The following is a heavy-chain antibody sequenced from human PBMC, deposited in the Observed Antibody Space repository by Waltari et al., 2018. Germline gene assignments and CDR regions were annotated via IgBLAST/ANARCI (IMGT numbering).Heavy chain of an antibody. D-gene: IGHD2-2*01. CDR1: GYTLTELS. V-gene: IGHV1-24*01. CDR2: FVPEEGET. J-gene: IGHJ4*02. CDR3: ATDRGGGIVPAATFDY. Sequence: QVQLVQSGAEVKKPGASVKVSCKVSGYTLTELSMHWVRQAPGKGLEWMGGFVPEEGETIYAQKFQGRVTMTEDTSTDTAYMELSSLRSEDTAVYYCATDRGGGIVPAATFDYWGQGTLVTVSS.